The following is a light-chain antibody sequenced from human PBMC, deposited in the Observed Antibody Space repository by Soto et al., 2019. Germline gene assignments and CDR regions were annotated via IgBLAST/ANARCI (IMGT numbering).Light chain of an antibody. CDR3: QKYNSAPFT. V-gene: IGKV1-27*01. Sequence: DIQMTQSPSSLSASVGDRVTITCRASQGISNYLAWYQQKPGKVPKLLIYAASTLQSGVPSRFSGSGFGRDNTLTISTLQPADVATYYWQKYNSAPFTFGTGTKVDIK. CDR1: QGISNY. J-gene: IGKJ3*01. CDR2: AAS.